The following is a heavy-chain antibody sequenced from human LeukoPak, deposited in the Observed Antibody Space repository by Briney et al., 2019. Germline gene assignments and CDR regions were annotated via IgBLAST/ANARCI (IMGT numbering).Heavy chain of an antibody. CDR3: ARELRRDFWSGKDAFDI. CDR1: DDSISDYY. Sequence: SETLSLTCTVSDDSISDYYRGWIRQPPGKGLEWIGYFHNSGTSTYNPSLKSRVTISADTSKNQFSLKLSSVTAADTAVYYCARELRRDFWSGKDAFDIWGQGTMVTVSS. V-gene: IGHV4-59*12. CDR2: FHNSGTS. J-gene: IGHJ3*02. D-gene: IGHD3-3*01.